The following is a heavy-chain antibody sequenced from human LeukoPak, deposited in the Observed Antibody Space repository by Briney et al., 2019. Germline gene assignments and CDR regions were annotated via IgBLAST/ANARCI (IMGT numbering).Heavy chain of an antibody. CDR2: IYLGDSDT. D-gene: IGHD6-19*01. CDR1: GDNFNRHW. J-gene: IGHJ4*02. V-gene: IGHV5-51*01. Sequence: GEPLRISCKGSGDNFNRHWIGWVRQMPGKGLEWMGIIYLGDSDTRYSPSFQGQITISADKSISTAYLQWSSLKASDTAIYYCARHSSYTSGWPLDYWGQGNLVTVSS. CDR3: ARHSSYTSGWPLDY.